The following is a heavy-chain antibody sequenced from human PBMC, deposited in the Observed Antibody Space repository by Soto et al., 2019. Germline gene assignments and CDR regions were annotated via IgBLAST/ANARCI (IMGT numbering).Heavy chain of an antibody. J-gene: IGHJ4*02. V-gene: IGHV3-33*01. CDR3: ARDGLETRAYYYDSSGSLDY. D-gene: IGHD3-22*01. Sequence: GGSLRLSCAASGFTFSSYGMHWVRQAPGKGLEWVAVIWYDGSNKYYADSVKGRFTISRDNSKNTLYLQMNSLRAEDTAVYYCARDGLETRAYYYDSSGSLDYWGQGTLVTVSS. CDR2: IWYDGSNK. CDR1: GFTFSSYG.